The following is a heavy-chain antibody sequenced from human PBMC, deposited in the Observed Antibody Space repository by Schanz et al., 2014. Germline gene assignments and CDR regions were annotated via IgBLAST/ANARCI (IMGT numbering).Heavy chain of an antibody. CDR3: VRDSFFAFDD. Sequence: EVQLLESGGGLVQPGGSLRLSCASSGFSFTTYAMSWVRQAPGKGLEWVSSISSGGGSTYYADSVKGRFTISRDNFKGALYLQMSSLRAEDTAVYYCVRDSFFAFDDWGQGTLVTVSS. V-gene: IGHV3-23*01. CDR2: ISSGGGST. D-gene: IGHD3-3*01. J-gene: IGHJ4*02. CDR1: GFSFTTYA.